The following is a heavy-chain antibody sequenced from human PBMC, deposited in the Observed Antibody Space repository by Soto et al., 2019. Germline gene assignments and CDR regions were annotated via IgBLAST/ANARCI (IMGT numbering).Heavy chain of an antibody. D-gene: IGHD3-9*01. J-gene: IGHJ4*02. CDR1: GFTFTSYW. CDR2: IKQNGGEE. Sequence: GGSLRLSCAASGFTFTSYWMSWVRQAPGKGLEWVASIKQNGGEEYYVDSVKGRFTISRDNAKNSLYLEMNSLRAEDRAVYYCATSSDTGYIFDFWGQGTLVTVSS. V-gene: IGHV3-7*01. CDR3: ATSSDTGYIFDF.